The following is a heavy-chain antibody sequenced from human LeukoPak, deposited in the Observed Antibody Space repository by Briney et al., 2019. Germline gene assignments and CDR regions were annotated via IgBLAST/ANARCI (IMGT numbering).Heavy chain of an antibody. CDR2: IYHSGST. Sequence: SETLSLTCTVSGGSISSYYWGWIRQPPGKGLEWIGSIYHSGSTYYNPSLKSRVTISVDTSKNQFSLKLSSVTAADTAVYYCARQGTTNFDYWGQGTLVTVSS. CDR3: ARQGTTNFDY. J-gene: IGHJ4*02. D-gene: IGHD4-17*01. CDR1: GGSISSYY. V-gene: IGHV4-38-2*02.